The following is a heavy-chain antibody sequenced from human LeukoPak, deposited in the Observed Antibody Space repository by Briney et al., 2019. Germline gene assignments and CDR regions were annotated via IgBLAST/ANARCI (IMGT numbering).Heavy chain of an antibody. CDR3: ARGDDSGYYDYFDY. Sequence: GGSLRLSCAASGFTVYSNYLSWVRQAPGKGLEWVSTIYTGGNTYYAASVKGRFTISRDFSKNTVFLHMNSLRAEDTAMYYCARGDDSGYYDYFDYWGQGALVTVSS. V-gene: IGHV3-53*01. J-gene: IGHJ4*02. CDR2: IYTGGNT. CDR1: GFTVYSNY. D-gene: IGHD3-22*01.